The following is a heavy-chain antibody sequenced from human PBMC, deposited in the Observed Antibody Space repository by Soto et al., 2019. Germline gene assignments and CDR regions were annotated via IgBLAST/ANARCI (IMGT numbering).Heavy chain of an antibody. D-gene: IGHD3-9*01. V-gene: IGHV3-33*01. CDR2: IWYDGSNK. J-gene: IGHJ6*02. CDR1: GFTFSSYG. CDR3: SRSTLDDKSYYSGMDV. Sequence: QVQLVESGGGVVQPGRSLRLSCAASGFTFSSYGMHWVRQAPGKGLEWVAVIWYDGSNKYYADSVKGRFTISRDNSKNTLYLQMNSLRAEDTAVYFCSRSTLDDKSYYSGMDVWGQGTTVTVSS.